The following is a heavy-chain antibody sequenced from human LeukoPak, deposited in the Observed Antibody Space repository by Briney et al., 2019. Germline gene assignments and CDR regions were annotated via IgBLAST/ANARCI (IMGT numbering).Heavy chain of an antibody. D-gene: IGHD3-3*01. V-gene: IGHV1-2*02. CDR2: INPNSGGT. J-gene: IGHJ4*02. CDR3: ARDVDGVALDY. Sequence: ASVKVSCKASGYTFTGYYMHWVRRAPGQGLEWMGWINPNSGGTNYAQKFQGRVTMTRGTSISTAYMELSRLRSDDTAVYYCARDVDGVALDYWGQGTLVTVSS. CDR1: GYTFTGYY.